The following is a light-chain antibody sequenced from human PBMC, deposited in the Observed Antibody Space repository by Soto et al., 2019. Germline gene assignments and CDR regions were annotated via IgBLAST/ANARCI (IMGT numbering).Light chain of an antibody. Sequence: DIVMTQSPDSLAVSLGERATINCKSSQSVLYSSNNKNYLAWYQQKSGQPPKLLIYGASARESGVPARFSGGGSGTDFTLTINGLQADDVAVYYCQQYYLVPFTFGPGTKVDIK. J-gene: IGKJ3*01. V-gene: IGKV4-1*01. CDR3: QQYYLVPFT. CDR1: QSVLYSSNNKNY. CDR2: GAS.